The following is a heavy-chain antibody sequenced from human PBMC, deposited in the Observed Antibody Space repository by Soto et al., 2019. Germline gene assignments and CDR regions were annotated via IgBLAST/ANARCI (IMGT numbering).Heavy chain of an antibody. Sequence: ESGGGVVQPGRSLRLSCAASGFTFSSYAMHWVRQAPGKGLEWVAVISYDGSNKYYADSVKGRFTISRDNSKNTLYLQMNSLRAEDTAVYYCARGVGAPLDYWGQGTLVTVSS. J-gene: IGHJ4*02. CDR1: GFTFSSYA. D-gene: IGHD1-26*01. V-gene: IGHV3-30-3*01. CDR2: ISYDGSNK. CDR3: ARGVGAPLDY.